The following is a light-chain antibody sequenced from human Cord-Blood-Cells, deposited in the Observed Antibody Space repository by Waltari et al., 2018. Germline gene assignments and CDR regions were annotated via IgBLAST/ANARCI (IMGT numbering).Light chain of an antibody. CDR3: QQYGSSPPT. V-gene: IGKV3-20*01. CDR1: QSVSSSY. CDR2: GAS. J-gene: IGKJ1*01. Sequence: EIVLTQSPGTLSLSPGERATISCRDSQSVSSSYLAWYQQKPGQAPRLLIYGASSRATGIPDRFSGSGSGTDFTLTISRLEPEDFAVYYCQQYGSSPPTFGQGTKVEIK.